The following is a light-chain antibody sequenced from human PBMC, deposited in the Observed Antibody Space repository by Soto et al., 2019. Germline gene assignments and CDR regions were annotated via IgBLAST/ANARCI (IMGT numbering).Light chain of an antibody. CDR1: EYVNNN. Sequence: EIVMTQSPATLSVSPGESAMLSCRASEYVNNNLAWYQHKPGQAPRLLIFGASTRATDTPARFSGSGSGTEFTLTISSPRSADSAVYYCQQYKKWPPWTFGQGTKVEIK. J-gene: IGKJ1*01. CDR3: QQYKKWPPWT. V-gene: IGKV3-15*01. CDR2: GAS.